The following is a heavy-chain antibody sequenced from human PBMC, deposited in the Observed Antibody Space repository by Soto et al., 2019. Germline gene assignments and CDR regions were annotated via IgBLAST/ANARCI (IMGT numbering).Heavy chain of an antibody. CDR2: IYYSGST. CDR3: ARVFHNQLLYMVDYGMDV. Sequence: KPSETLSLTCTVSGGSISSGDYYWSWIRQPPGKGLEWIGYIYYSGSTYYNPSLKSRVTISVDTSKSQFSLKLSSVTAADTAVYYCARVFHNQLLYMVDYGMDVWGQGTTVTVSS. D-gene: IGHD2-2*02. CDR1: GGSISSGDYY. J-gene: IGHJ6*02. V-gene: IGHV4-30-4*01.